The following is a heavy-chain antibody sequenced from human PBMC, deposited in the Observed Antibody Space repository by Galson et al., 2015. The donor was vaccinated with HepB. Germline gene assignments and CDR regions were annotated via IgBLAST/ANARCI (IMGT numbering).Heavy chain of an antibody. CDR3: AKELFSLREYKVGEIVPSEQYGIDV. CDR1: GFSFFDYA. V-gene: IGHV3-23*01. Sequence: SLRLSCAGSGFSFFDYAVSWVRQAPGKGLEWVSVISDSGDTTNYADSVKGRFIISRDNSKNIPYLQMNSLRDEDTAVYYCAKELFSLREYKVGEIVPSEQYGIDVWGQGTTVTVSS. CDR2: ISDSGDTT. J-gene: IGHJ6*02. D-gene: IGHD1/OR15-1a*01.